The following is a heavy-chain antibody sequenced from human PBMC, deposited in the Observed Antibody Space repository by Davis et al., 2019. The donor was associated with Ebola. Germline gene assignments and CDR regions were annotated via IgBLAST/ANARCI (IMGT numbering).Heavy chain of an antibody. J-gene: IGHJ3*02. CDR3: ARDRDIVVVPAAMSGAFDI. V-gene: IGHV3-30-3*01. D-gene: IGHD2-2*01. CDR1: GFTFSSYA. Sequence: GESLKISCAASGFTFSSYAMHWVRQAPGKGLEWVAVISYDGSNKYYADSVKGRFTISRDNSKNTLYLQMNSLRAEDTAVYYCARDRDIVVVPAAMSGAFDIWGQGTMVTVSS. CDR2: ISYDGSNK.